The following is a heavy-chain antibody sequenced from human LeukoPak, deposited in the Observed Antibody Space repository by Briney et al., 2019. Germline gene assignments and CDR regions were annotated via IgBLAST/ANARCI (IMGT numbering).Heavy chain of an antibody. V-gene: IGHV3-30-3*01. CDR2: ISYDGSKK. J-gene: IGHJ5*02. CDR1: GFTFSKYW. CDR3: TKGLLS. Sequence: PGGSLRLSCEASGFTFSKYWMTWVRQAPGKGLQWVAFISYDGSKKHCADSVQGRCTISRDNSKNTLSLQLNSLRADDTAVFYCTKGLLSWGQGTLLTVAA.